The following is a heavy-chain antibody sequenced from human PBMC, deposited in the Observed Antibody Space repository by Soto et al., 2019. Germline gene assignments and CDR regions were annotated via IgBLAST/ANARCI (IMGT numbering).Heavy chain of an antibody. J-gene: IGHJ5*02. CDR1: GGSISSGDYY. CDR2: IYYSGST. Sequence: QVQLQESGPGLVKPSQTLSLTCTVSGGSISSGDYYWSWIRQPPGKGLEWIGYIYYSGSTYYNPSLKGRVTISVDTSKNQFSLKLSSVTAADTAVYYCARDWALAARKFDPWGQGTLVTVSS. V-gene: IGHV4-30-4*01. D-gene: IGHD6-6*01. CDR3: ARDWALAARKFDP.